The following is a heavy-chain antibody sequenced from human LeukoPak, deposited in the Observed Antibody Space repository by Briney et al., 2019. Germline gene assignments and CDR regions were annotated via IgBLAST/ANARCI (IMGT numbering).Heavy chain of an antibody. V-gene: IGHV1-8*01. CDR3: ARAGITRVPAAIHY. Sequence: ASVKVSCKASGDTFTSYDTNWVRQAPGQGLEWMGWMNPNTANTGYAQKFQGRVTITRNTSISTSYMELSRLRSDDTAVYYCARAGITRVPAAIHYWGQGTLVTVSS. CDR2: MNPNTANT. D-gene: IGHD2-2*01. CDR1: GDTFTSYD. J-gene: IGHJ4*02.